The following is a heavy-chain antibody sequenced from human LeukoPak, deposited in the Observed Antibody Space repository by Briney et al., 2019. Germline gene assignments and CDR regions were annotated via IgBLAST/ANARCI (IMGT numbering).Heavy chain of an antibody. CDR3: ARDGMWFGEFRFDY. CDR2: IYFSGST. D-gene: IGHD3-10*01. J-gene: IGHJ4*02. CDR1: GGSISSTTYY. Sequence: TSETLSLTCTVSGGSISSTTYYWGWLRQPPGKGLEWIGSIYFSGSTYYNPSLKSRVTISVDTSKNQFSLKLSSVTDADTAVYYCARDGMWFGEFRFDYWGQGTLVTVSS. V-gene: IGHV4-39*07.